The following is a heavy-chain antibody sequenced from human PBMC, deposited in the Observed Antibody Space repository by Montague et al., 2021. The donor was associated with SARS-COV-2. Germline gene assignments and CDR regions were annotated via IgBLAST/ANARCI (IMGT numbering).Heavy chain of an antibody. V-gene: IGHV4-39*01. D-gene: IGHD3-10*01. Sequence: SETLSLTCAVSGGSVSSGNYFWAWIRQPPGKELEWIGSIFYTGSVEYNASLRSRVTMSVATSNNHFSLRLDSVTAADTAVYFCAGQNYRSGTQHGLGGNWFDPWGQGTLVTVSS. CDR1: GGSVSSGNYF. CDR2: IFYTGSV. CDR3: AGQNYRSGTQHGLGGNWFDP. J-gene: IGHJ5*02.